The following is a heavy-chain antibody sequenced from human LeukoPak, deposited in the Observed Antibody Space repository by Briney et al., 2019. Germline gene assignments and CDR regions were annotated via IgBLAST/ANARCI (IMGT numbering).Heavy chain of an antibody. CDR1: GGSISSSSYY. Sequence: SQTLSLTCTVSGGSISSSSYYWGWIRQPPGKGLEWIGSIYYSGSTYYNPSLKSRVTISVDTSKNQFSLKLSSVTAADTAVYYCARGRRYSSSYYYYYYMDVWGKGTTVTVSS. V-gene: IGHV4-39*07. D-gene: IGHD6-6*01. CDR2: IYYSGST. J-gene: IGHJ6*03. CDR3: ARGRRYSSSYYYYYYMDV.